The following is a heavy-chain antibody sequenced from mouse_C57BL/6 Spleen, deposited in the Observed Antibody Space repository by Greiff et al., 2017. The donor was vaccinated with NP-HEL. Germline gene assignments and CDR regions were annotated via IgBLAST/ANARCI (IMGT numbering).Heavy chain of an antibody. J-gene: IGHJ3*01. Sequence: QVQLQQPGAELVKPGASVKLSCKASGYTFTSYWMHWVKQRPGRGLEWIGRIDPNSGGTKYNEKFKSKATLTVAQPSRTAYMQLSSLTSEDSAVYYCAREAYYSNYFPGFAYWGQGTLVTVSA. CDR1: GYTFTSYW. D-gene: IGHD2-5*01. V-gene: IGHV1-72*01. CDR2: IDPNSGGT. CDR3: AREAYYSNYFPGFAY.